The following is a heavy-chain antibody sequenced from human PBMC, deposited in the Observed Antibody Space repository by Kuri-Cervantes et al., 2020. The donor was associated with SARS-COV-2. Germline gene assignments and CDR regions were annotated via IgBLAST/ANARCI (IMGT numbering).Heavy chain of an antibody. Sequence: SGPTLVNPTPTLTLTCTFSGFSLSTSGVGVGWIRQPPGKALEWLAHIYWDDDKRYGPSLKSRLTITKDTSKNQVVLTMTNMDPVDTATYYCVRIRAATVIADYWGQGTLVTVSS. V-gene: IGHV2-5*05. CDR1: GFSLSTSGVG. CDR2: IYWDDDK. D-gene: IGHD4-11*01. CDR3: VRIRAATVIADY. J-gene: IGHJ4*02.